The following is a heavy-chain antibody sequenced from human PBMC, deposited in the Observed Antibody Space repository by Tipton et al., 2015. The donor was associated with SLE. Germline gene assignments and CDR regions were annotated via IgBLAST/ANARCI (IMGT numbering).Heavy chain of an antibody. CDR2: IKQDGNEK. D-gene: IGHD3-3*01. Sequence: SLRLSCAASGFTFSSYWMTWVRQAPGKGLEWVANIKQDGNEKNYVESVKGRFTSSRDNAKNSLYLQMNRLRAEDTAAYYCARGAITISFSYYFDYWGQGTLVTVSS. J-gene: IGHJ4*02. CDR3: ARGAITISFSYYFDY. CDR1: GFTFSSYW. V-gene: IGHV3-7*03.